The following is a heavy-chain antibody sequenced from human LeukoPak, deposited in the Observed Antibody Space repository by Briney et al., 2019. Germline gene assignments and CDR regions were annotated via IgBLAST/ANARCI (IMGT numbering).Heavy chain of an antibody. CDR1: GYTFTSYG. V-gene: IGHV1-18*01. Sequence: GASVKVSCKASGYTFTSYGISWVRQAPGQGLEWMGWISAYNGNTNYAQKLQGRVTMTTDTSTSTAYMELRSLRSDDTAVYYCARDHRGYSYGSTLGDLDYWGQGTLVTVSS. D-gene: IGHD5-18*01. CDR2: ISAYNGNT. CDR3: ARDHRGYSYGSTLGDLDY. J-gene: IGHJ4*02.